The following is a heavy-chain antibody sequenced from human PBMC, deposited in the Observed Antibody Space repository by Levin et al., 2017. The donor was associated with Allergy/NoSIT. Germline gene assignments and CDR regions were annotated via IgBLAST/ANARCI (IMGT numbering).Heavy chain of an antibody. V-gene: IGHV1-8*01. Sequence: GASVKVSCKASGYTFTSYDINWVRQATGQGLEWMGWMNPNSGNTGYAQKFQGRVTMTRNTSISTAYMELSSLRSEDTAVYYCARGKTYYYDSSGYLGNDYWGQGTLVTVSS. CDR2: MNPNSGNT. CDR1: GYTFTSYD. J-gene: IGHJ4*02. CDR3: ARGKTYYYDSSGYLGNDY. D-gene: IGHD3-22*01.